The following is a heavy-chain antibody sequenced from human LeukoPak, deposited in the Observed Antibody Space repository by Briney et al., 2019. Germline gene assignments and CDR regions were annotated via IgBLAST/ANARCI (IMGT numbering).Heavy chain of an antibody. CDR2: IYHSGST. CDR1: GRSISSGGYS. V-gene: IGHV4-30-2*01. CDR3: AREVAAAGWFDP. D-gene: IGHD2-15*01. J-gene: IGHJ5*02. Sequence: PSETLSLTCAVSGRSISSGGYSWSWIRQPPGKGLEWIGYIYHSGSTYYNPSLKSRVTISVDRSKNQFSLKLSSVTAADTAVYYCAREVAAAGWFDPWGQGTLVTVSS.